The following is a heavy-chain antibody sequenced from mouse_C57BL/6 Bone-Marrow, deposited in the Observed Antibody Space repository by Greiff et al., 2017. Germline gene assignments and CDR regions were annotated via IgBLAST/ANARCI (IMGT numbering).Heavy chain of an antibody. V-gene: IGHV3-8*01. Sequence: VQLKESGPGLAKPSQTLSLTCSVTGYSITSDYWNWIRKFPGNKLEYMGYISYSGSTYSNPSLNSRISITRDTSKNQYYLQLNSVTTEDTATYYCARDYGSSSYWYFDVWGTGTTVTVSS. CDR3: ARDYGSSSYWYFDV. CDR2: ISYSGST. CDR1: GYSITSDY. D-gene: IGHD1-1*01. J-gene: IGHJ1*03.